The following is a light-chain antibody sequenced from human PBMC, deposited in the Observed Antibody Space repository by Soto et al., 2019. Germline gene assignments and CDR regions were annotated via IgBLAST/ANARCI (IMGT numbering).Light chain of an antibody. CDR3: CSSGGSPTYV. V-gene: IGLV2-23*02. J-gene: IGLJ1*01. CDR1: SSNVGSYKL. Sequence: QSALTQPASVSGSPGQSITISCTGTSSNVGSYKLVSWYQQHPGKAPKLMIFEVNKRPSGVSNRFSGSKSGNTASLTISGLKVEDEADYYCCSSGGSPTYVFGTGTNSPS. CDR2: EVN.